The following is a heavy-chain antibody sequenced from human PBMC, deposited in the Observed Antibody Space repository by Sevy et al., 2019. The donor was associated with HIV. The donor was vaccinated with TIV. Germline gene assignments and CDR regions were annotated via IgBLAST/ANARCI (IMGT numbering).Heavy chain of an antibody. Sequence: GGSLRLSCAASRFTVNNNYMTWVRQAPGKGLEGISIIYSDATTYHADTVKDRFNISRDNSKNMLYLQMNNLRVEDTAVYYCARGKTGYGYALSYWGQGTLVTVSS. V-gene: IGHV3-66*01. D-gene: IGHD5-18*01. J-gene: IGHJ4*02. CDR1: RFTVNNNY. CDR2: IYSDATT. CDR3: ARGKTGYGYALSY.